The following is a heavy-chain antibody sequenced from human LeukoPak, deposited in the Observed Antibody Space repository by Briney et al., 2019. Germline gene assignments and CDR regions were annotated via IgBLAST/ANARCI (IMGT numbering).Heavy chain of an antibody. CDR2: DHYSGTT. D-gene: IGHD5-24*01. CDR1: GGSISSYY. J-gene: IGHJ3*01. CDR3: ATVQGDGYSDV. V-gene: IGHV4-59*01. Sequence: PSETLSPTCTVSGGSISSYYWSWMPHPPGKALEWIGYDHYSGTTNHNPSLKSRVTISLDTSKNQFSLRLSSVTAADTAVYYCATVQGDGYSDVWGQGTMVTVSS.